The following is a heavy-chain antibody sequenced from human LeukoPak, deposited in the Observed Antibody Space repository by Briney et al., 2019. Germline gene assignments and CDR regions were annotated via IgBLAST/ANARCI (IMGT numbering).Heavy chain of an antibody. CDR1: GYTFTSYG. CDR2: ISAYNGNT. D-gene: IGHD2-8*01. V-gene: IGHV1-18*01. Sequence: ASVKVSCKASGYTFTSYGISWVRQAPGQGLEWMGWISAYNGNTNYVQKLQGRVTMTTDTSTSTAYMELRSLRSDDTAVYYCARDSLGYCTNGVCYPADYWGQGTLVTVSS. J-gene: IGHJ4*02. CDR3: ARDSLGYCTNGVCYPADY.